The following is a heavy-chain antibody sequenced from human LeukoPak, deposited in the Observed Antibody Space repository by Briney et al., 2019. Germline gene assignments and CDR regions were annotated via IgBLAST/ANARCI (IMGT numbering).Heavy chain of an antibody. Sequence: GGSLSLSCAASGFTFSSYAMSWFRQAPGKGLEWFSAISGSGGSTYYADSVKGRFTISRDNSKNTLYLQMNSLRAEDTAVYYCAKALLVSVVVVAANDYWGQGTLVTVSS. CDR3: AKALLVSVVVVAANDY. V-gene: IGHV3-23*01. CDR2: ISGSGGST. J-gene: IGHJ4*02. D-gene: IGHD2-15*01. CDR1: GFTFSSYA.